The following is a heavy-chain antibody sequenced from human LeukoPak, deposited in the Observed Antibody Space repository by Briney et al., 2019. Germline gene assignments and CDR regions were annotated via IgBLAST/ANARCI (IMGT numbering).Heavy chain of an antibody. Sequence: PGGSLTLSCSASGFTFSSYAVYWVRQAPGKGLEYVSAISSHGGNTYYADSVKGRFTISRDNSKNTLYLQMSSLRVEDTAVYYCVKDRGGYCTGGNCYSDAFHIWGQGTMVTVSS. CDR2: ISSHGGNT. V-gene: IGHV3-64D*06. CDR3: VKDRGGYCTGGNCYSDAFHI. D-gene: IGHD2-15*01. J-gene: IGHJ3*02. CDR1: GFTFSSYA.